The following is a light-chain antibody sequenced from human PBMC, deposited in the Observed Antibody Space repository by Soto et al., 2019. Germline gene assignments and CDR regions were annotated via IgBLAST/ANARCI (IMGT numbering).Light chain of an antibody. CDR2: GAS. J-gene: IGKJ4*01. Sequence: EIVLTQSPGTLSLSPGERVTLSCRASQRVSSSYLAWYQHKPGQAPRLLIYGASSRATGIPDRFSGSGSGTDFTLTISRLEPEEFAVYYCQQYGSSPPTTFGGGTKVEIK. CDR3: QQYGSSPPTT. CDR1: QRVSSSY. V-gene: IGKV3-20*01.